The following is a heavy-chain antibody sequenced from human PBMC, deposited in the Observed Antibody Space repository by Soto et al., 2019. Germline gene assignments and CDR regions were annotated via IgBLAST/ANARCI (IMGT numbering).Heavy chain of an antibody. CDR2: IYYSGST. V-gene: IGHV4-31*03. CDR1: GGSIRSGRYH. D-gene: IGHD3-16*02. J-gene: IGHJ6*03. CDR3: AREPDDYIWGSYRPYYMDV. Sequence: SETLSLTCTVSGGSIRSGRYHRSWIRQQQGKGLEWIWYIYYSGSTYYNPALKSRVTISVDTSKNQFSLKLSSVTAADTAVYYCAREPDDYIWGSYRPYYMDVWGKGTTVTVSS.